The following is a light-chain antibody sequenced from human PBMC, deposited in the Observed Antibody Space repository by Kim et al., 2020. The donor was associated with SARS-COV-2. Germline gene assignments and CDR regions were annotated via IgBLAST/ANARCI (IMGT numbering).Light chain of an antibody. CDR1: QGISSY. J-gene: IGKJ1*01. CDR3: QQYYSYPRT. V-gene: IGKV1-8*01. Sequence: ASKGDGVTITCRASQGISSYLAWYQQKPGKAPKLLIYAASTLQSGVPSRFSGSGSGTDFTLTISCLQSEDFATYYCQQYYSYPRTFGQGTKVDIK. CDR2: AAS.